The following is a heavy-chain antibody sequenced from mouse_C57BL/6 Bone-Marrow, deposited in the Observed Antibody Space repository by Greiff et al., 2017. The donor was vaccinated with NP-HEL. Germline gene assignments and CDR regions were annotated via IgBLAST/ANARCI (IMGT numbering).Heavy chain of an antibody. Sequence: QVQLQQSGAELAKPGASVKLSCKASGYTFTSYWMHWVKQRPGQGLEWIGYISPSSGYTKYNQKFKDKATLTADKSSSTAYMQLSSLTYEDSAVYYCASTLYGSSYDGFAYWGQGTLVTVSA. CDR3: ASTLYGSSYDGFAY. J-gene: IGHJ3*01. V-gene: IGHV1-7*01. D-gene: IGHD1-1*01. CDR2: ISPSSGYT. CDR1: GYTFTSYW.